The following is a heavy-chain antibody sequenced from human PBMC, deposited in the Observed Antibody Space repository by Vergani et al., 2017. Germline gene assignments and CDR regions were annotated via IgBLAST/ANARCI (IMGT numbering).Heavy chain of an antibody. CDR2: IYTSEST. D-gene: IGHD3-3*01. Sequence: QVQLPESGPGLVKPSETLSLTCIVSGGSISPYYWSWIRQPAGKGLEWIGRIYTSESTNYNPSLKSRVTMSVDTSKNQFSLKLSSVTAADTAVYYCARAPIGSTIFGVVIIRFAFDIWGQGTMVTVSS. CDR3: ARAPIGSTIFGVVIIRFAFDI. J-gene: IGHJ3*02. CDR1: GGSISPYY. V-gene: IGHV4-4*07.